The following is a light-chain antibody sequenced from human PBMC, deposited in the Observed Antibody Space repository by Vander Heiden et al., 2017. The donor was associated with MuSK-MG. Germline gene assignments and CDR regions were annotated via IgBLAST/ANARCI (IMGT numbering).Light chain of an antibody. CDR2: EVS. J-gene: IGLJ2*01. V-gene: IGLV2-8*01. CDR1: SRDVGRNNF. Sequence: SALTQPPSASGSPGQSVTISCTGTSRDVGRNNFVAWYQQHPGKAPNLIIYEVSRRPSGVPGRFSGSKSGNTASPTVSGRQADDEGDYYGSSNGGNNDVIFGGGTKLTVL. CDR3: SSNGGNNDVI.